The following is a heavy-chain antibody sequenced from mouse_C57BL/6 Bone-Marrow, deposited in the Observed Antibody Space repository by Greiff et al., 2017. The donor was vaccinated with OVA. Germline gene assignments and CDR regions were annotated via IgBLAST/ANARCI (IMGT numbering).Heavy chain of an antibody. CDR2: IYPGSGST. J-gene: IGHJ2*01. CDR1: GYTFTSYW. V-gene: IGHV1-55*01. D-gene: IGHD2-3*01. CDR3: ARGGVTTQGHFDY. Sequence: QVQLQQPGAELVKPGASVKMSCKASGYTFTSYWITWVKQRPGQGLEWIGDIYPGSGSTNYNEKFKSKATLTVDTSSSTAYMQLSSLTSEDSAVYYGARGGVTTQGHFDYWGQGTTLTVSS.